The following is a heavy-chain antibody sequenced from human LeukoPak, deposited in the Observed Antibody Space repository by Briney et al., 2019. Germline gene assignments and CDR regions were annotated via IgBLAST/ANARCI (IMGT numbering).Heavy chain of an antibody. J-gene: IGHJ2*01. CDR3: ARVIAVAGTLDWYFDL. V-gene: IGHV4-59*12. D-gene: IGHD6-19*01. CDR1: GGSISSYY. Sequence: SETLSLTCTVSGGSISSYYWSWIRQPPGKGLEWIGYIYYSGSTYYNPSLKSRVTISVDTSKNQLSLKLSSVTAADTAVYYCARVIAVAGTLDWYFDLWGRGTLVTVSS. CDR2: IYYSGST.